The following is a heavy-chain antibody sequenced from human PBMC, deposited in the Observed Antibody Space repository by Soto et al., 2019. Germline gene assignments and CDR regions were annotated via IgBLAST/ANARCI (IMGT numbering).Heavy chain of an antibody. Sequence: SGPTLVNPTQTLTLTCTFSGFSLSTSGVGVGWIRQPPGKALEWLAVIYWDDSKTYSPSLKSRLTITKDTSRDQVVLTMTNMDPVDTATYYCAHKGSGSRAIDYWGQGALVTVAS. V-gene: IGHV2-5*02. D-gene: IGHD3-10*01. CDR2: IYWDDSK. CDR1: GFSLSTSGVG. CDR3: AHKGSGSRAIDY. J-gene: IGHJ4*02.